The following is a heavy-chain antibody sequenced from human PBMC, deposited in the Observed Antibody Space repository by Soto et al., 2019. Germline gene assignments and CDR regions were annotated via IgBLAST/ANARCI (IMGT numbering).Heavy chain of an antibody. CDR3: ARAEGSLGYKH. CDR1: GFTFSSYW. J-gene: IGHJ1*01. Sequence: GGSLRLSCAASGFTFSSYWMHWVRQAPGKGLVWVSRINNDGSSTSYADYVQGRFTISRDNARNTVDLQMNSLRAGDTAMYYCARAEGSLGYKHWGQGTLVTVSS. CDR2: INNDGSST. D-gene: IGHD5-18*01. V-gene: IGHV3-74*01.